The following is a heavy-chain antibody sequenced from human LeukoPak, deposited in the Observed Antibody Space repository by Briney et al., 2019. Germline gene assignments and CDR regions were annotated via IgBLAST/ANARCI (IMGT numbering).Heavy chain of an antibody. J-gene: IGHJ4*02. CDR2: INHSGST. D-gene: IGHD6-13*01. CDR3: ARENYSSDWYYFDY. Sequence: SETLSLTCAVYGGSFSGYYWSWIRQPPGKGLEWIGEINHSGSTNYNPSLKSRVTISVGTSKNQFSLNLSSVTAADTALYYCARENYSSDWYYFDYWGQGTLVTVSS. V-gene: IGHV4-34*01. CDR1: GGSFSGYY.